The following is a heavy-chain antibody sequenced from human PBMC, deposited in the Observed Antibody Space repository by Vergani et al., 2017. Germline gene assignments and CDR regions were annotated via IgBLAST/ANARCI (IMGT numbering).Heavy chain of an antibody. CDR2: IDPSDSYT. Sequence: EVQLVQSGAEVKKPGESLRISCKGSGYSFTSYWISWVRQMPGKGLEWMGRIDPSDSYTNYSPSFQGHVTISADKSISTAYLQWSSLKASDTAMYYCARGPHYYDSSGSLNWFDPWGQGTLVTVSS. J-gene: IGHJ5*02. CDR1: GYSFTSYW. V-gene: IGHV5-10-1*03. D-gene: IGHD3-22*01. CDR3: ARGPHYYDSSGSLNWFDP.